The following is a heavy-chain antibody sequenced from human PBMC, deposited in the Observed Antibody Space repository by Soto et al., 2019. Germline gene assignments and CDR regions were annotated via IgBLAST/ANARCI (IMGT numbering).Heavy chain of an antibody. Sequence: ASVKVSCKASGYTFTSYDINWVRQATGQGLEWMGWMNPNSGNTGYAQKFQGRVTMTRNTSISTAYMELSSLRSEDTAVYYCASSSSGWIRHALDIWGQGTMVTVSS. CDR1: GYTFTSYD. CDR2: MNPNSGNT. CDR3: ASSSSGWIRHALDI. J-gene: IGHJ3*02. V-gene: IGHV1-8*01. D-gene: IGHD6-19*01.